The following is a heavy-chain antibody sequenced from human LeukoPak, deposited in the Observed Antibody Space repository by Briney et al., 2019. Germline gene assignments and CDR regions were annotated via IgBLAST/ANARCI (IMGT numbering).Heavy chain of an antibody. D-gene: IGHD3-10*01. Sequence: SETLSLTCTVSGGSISNYYWSWIRQPPGKGLEWIGYIFYSGSTHYNPSLRSRVTISIDTSKNQFSLKLNSVTAADTAVYYCARDKQPGDYWGQGTLVTVSS. J-gene: IGHJ4*02. V-gene: IGHV4-59*01. CDR2: IFYSGST. CDR3: ARDKQPGDY. CDR1: GGSISNYY.